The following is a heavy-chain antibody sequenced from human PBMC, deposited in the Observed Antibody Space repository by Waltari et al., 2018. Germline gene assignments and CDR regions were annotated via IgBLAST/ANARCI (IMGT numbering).Heavy chain of an antibody. CDR2: IGSRSGYI. CDR1: GFIFSDYD. Sequence: EVQLVESGGGLVKPGGSLRLSCAASGFIFSDYDMNWLRQAPGRGLEWVSSIGSRSGYIFYADSVKGRFTISRDNAKNSLYLQMSGLRAEDTAVYYCARDHLWAVDYWGQGTVVTVSS. V-gene: IGHV3-21*02. D-gene: IGHD2-21*01. J-gene: IGHJ4*02. CDR3: ARDHLWAVDY.